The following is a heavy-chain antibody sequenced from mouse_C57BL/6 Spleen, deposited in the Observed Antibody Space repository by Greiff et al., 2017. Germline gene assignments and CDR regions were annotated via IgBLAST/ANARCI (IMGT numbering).Heavy chain of an antibody. CDR3: VKAVGVGFAY. V-gene: IGHV7-4*01. CDR2: IRNKANGYTT. D-gene: IGHD1-3*01. CDR1: FTDYY. J-gene: IGHJ3*01. Sequence: FTDYYMSWVRQPPGKAPVWLALIRNKANGYTTEYTASVKGRFTIASDNSQNILYLQMNPLRAEDSATYYCVKAVGVGFAYGSQGTLGTDSA.